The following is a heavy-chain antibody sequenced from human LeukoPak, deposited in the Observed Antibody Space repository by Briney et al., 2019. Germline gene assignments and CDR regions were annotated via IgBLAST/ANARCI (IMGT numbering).Heavy chain of an antibody. CDR3: AKQLGYCSDGSCYFPY. D-gene: IGHD2-15*01. CDR2: ISNNGGYT. CDR1: GFTFSSSA. J-gene: IGHJ4*02. Sequence: GGSLRLSCAASGFTFSSSAMSWVRQAPGKGLEWVSAISNNGGYTYYADSVQGRFTISRDNSKSTLCLRMNSLRAEDTAVYYCAKQLGYCSDGSCYFPYWGQGTLVTVSS. V-gene: IGHV3-23*01.